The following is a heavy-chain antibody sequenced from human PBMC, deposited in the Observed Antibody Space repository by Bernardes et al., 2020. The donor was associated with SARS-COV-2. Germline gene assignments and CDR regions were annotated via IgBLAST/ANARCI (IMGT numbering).Heavy chain of an antibody. J-gene: IGHJ4*02. D-gene: IGHD6-6*01. Sequence: GGSLRLSCAASGFAFSTFWMTWVRQAPGKGLEWVANINQDGTVTSYVDSVKGRFTVSRDNAKNSLFMEMNTLRAEDTAVYYCARIYSTSSFDFDYWGQGTLVTVSS. CDR3: ARIYSTSSFDFDY. CDR1: GFAFSTFW. CDR2: INQDGTVT. V-gene: IGHV3-7*01.